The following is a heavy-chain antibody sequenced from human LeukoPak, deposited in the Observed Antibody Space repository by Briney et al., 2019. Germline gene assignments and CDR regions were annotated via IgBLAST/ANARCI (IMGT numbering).Heavy chain of an antibody. CDR2: IYYSGST. CDR3: ARTPSIAARPKEGYYFDY. J-gene: IGHJ4*02. CDR1: GGSISSYY. Sequence: SETLSLTCTVSGGSISSYYWSWVRQPPGKGLEWIGYIYYSGSTNYNPSLKSRVTISVDTSKNQFSLKLSSVTAADTAVYYCARTPSIAARPKEGYYFDYWGQGTLVTVSS. D-gene: IGHD6-6*01. V-gene: IGHV4-59*08.